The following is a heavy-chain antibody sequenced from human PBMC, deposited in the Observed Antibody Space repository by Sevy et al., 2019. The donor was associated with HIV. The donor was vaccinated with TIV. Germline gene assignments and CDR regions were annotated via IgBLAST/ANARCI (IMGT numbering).Heavy chain of an antibody. Sequence: SETLSLTCTVSGGSISSGGYYWSWIRQHPGKGLEWIGYIYYSGGTYYNPSLKSRVTISVDTSKNQFSLKLSSVTAADTAVYYCARDMVRGARGYFDYWGQGTLVTVSS. J-gene: IGHJ4*02. CDR3: ARDMVRGARGYFDY. CDR1: GGSISSGGYY. CDR2: IYYSGGT. D-gene: IGHD3-10*01. V-gene: IGHV4-31*03.